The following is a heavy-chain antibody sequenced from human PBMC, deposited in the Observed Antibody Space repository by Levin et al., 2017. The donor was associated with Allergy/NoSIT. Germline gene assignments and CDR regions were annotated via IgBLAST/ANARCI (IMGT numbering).Heavy chain of an antibody. J-gene: IGHJ6*03. CDR1: GGSISSYY. V-gene: IGHV4-59*01. D-gene: IGHD7-27*01. CDR3: AREGPTGQAGLGYMDG. Sequence: PSEALSLTCTVSGGSISSYYWSWIRQPPGKGLEWIGYIYYSGSTNYNPSLKSRVTISVDTSKNQFSLKLSSVTAADTAVYYCAREGPTGQAGLGYMDGWGKGTTVTVSS. CDR2: IYYSGST.